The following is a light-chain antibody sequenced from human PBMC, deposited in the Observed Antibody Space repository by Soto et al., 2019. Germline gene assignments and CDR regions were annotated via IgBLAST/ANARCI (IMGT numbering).Light chain of an antibody. V-gene: IGLV2-14*01. CDR2: EVN. CDR3: SSYTSGSTPYV. CDR1: TSDVGGYNY. J-gene: IGLJ1*01. Sequence: QSVLTQPASVSGSPGQSITISCTGTTSDVGGYNYVSWYQQHPGRAPKLLISEVNNRPSGVSNRFSGSKSGNTASLTISGLQAEDEADYYCSSYTSGSTPYVFGTGTKLTVL.